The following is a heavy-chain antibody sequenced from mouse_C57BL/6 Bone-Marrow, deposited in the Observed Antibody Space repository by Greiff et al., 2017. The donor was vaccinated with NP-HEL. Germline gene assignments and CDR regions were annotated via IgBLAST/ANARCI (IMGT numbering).Heavy chain of an antibody. D-gene: IGHD1-1*01. Sequence: EVMLVESGGGLVKPGGSLKLSCAASGFTFSSYAMSWVRQTPEKRLEWVATISDGGSYTYYPDNVKGRFTISRDNAKNNLYLQMSHLKSEDTAMYYWARDQLSRTNFDYWGQGTTRTVSS. J-gene: IGHJ2*01. V-gene: IGHV5-4*01. CDR1: GFTFSSYA. CDR3: ARDQLSRTNFDY. CDR2: ISDGGSYT.